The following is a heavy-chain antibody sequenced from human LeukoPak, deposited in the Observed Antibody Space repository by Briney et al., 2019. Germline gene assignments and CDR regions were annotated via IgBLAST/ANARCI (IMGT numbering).Heavy chain of an antibody. CDR3: ARHRGSCSGGSCPNWYFDL. V-gene: IGHV3-33*01. D-gene: IGHD2-15*01. CDR2: IWDDGSNK. CDR1: GFTFSNYG. Sequence: PGGSLRLSCAASGFTFSNYGMHWVRQAPGKGLEWVAIIWDDGSNKYHADSVKGRFTISRDNSKNTLYLQMNSLRAEDTAVYFCARHRGSCSGGSCPNWYFDLWGRGTLVTVSS. J-gene: IGHJ2*01.